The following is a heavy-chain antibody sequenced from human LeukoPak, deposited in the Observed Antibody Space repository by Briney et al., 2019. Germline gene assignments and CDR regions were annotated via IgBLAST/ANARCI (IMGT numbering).Heavy chain of an antibody. CDR3: ARRPVATIKGYFDS. Sequence: GGSLRLACPPSGFTFSNYAIYCVRQAPGEGMEWVSVISTDGNYKYYADSVKGRFAVSRDNSKNMLYLQMNSLSADDTAVYYCARRPVATIKGYFDSWGQGTLVTVSS. J-gene: IGHJ4*02. CDR2: ISTDGNYK. CDR1: GFTFSNYA. V-gene: IGHV3-30*09. D-gene: IGHD5-24*01.